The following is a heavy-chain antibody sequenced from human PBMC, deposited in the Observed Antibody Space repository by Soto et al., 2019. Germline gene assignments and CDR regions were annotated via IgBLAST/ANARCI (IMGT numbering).Heavy chain of an antibody. CDR3: AKGYTTSCFAHFDF. D-gene: IGHD2-2*01. CDR1: AFTFGDYA. CDR2: ISWNSGNI. J-gene: IGHJ4*02. V-gene: IGHV3-9*01. Sequence: EVQLVESGGGLVQPGRSLRLSCAASAFTFGDYAMHWVRQAPEKGLEWVSCISWNSGNIVYVDSVEGRFTISRDNAKNSLYLRMNSLRPEDTAFYYCAKGYTTSCFAHFDFWGQGALVTVSS.